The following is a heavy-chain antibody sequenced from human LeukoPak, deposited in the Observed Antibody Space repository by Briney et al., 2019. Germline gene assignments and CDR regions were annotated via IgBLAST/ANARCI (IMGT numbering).Heavy chain of an antibody. CDR3: AREPPRGRGSYYFDY. Sequence: ASVKVSCKPSGYTFTGYYMHWVRQAPGQGLEWMGWINPNSGATNYAQKFRGRVTVTRDTSINTAYMELSRLRSDDTAVYYCAREPPRGRGSYYFDYWGQGTLVTVSS. J-gene: IGHJ4*02. CDR1: GYTFTGYY. CDR2: INPNSGAT. V-gene: IGHV1-2*02. D-gene: IGHD3-10*01.